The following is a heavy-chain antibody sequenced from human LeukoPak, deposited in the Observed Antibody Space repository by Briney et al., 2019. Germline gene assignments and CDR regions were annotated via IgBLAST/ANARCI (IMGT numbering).Heavy chain of an antibody. J-gene: IGHJ5*02. Sequence: ASVKVSCKASGYTFINYGITWVRQAPGQGLEWMGWISAYTGNTDYVQKFQGRVTMTTDTSTSTAYMELRSLRSDDTAVYYCSRDSGIAAAPGGWFDPWGQGTLVTVSS. CDR1: GYTFINYG. V-gene: IGHV1-18*01. CDR3: SRDSGIAAAPGGWFDP. CDR2: ISAYTGNT. D-gene: IGHD6-13*01.